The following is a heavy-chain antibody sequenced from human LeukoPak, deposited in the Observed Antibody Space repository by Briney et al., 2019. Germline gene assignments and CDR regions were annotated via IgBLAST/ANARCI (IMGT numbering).Heavy chain of an antibody. J-gene: IGHJ4*02. Sequence: PSETLSLTCTVSGGSISSYYWSWIRQPPGKGLEWIGYIYYSGSTDYNPSLKSRVTISVDTSKNQFSLKLSSVTAADTAVYYCARHLSSGWFHFDYWGQGTLVTVSS. CDR1: GGSISSYY. CDR3: ARHLSSGWFHFDY. V-gene: IGHV4-59*08. CDR2: IYYSGST. D-gene: IGHD6-19*01.